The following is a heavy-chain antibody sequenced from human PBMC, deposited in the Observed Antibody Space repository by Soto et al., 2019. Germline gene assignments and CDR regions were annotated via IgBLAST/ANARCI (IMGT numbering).Heavy chain of an antibody. CDR2: IYWDDDK. CDR3: AHIQRIYSSRADWFDP. D-gene: IGHD6-13*01. V-gene: IGHV2-5*02. J-gene: IGHJ5*02. CDR1: GFSLSTSGVG. Sequence: QITWKESGPTLVKPTHTLTLTCTFSGFSLSTSGVGGGWIRQPPGKALEWLALIYWDDDKRYSPSLKSRLTNTKDTSKNQEVLTMTNMDPVDTATYYCAHIQRIYSSRADWFDPWGQGTLVTVSS.